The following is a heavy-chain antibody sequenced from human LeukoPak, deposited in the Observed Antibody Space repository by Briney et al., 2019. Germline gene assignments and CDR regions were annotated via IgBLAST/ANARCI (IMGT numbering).Heavy chain of an antibody. V-gene: IGHV1-69*05. CDR3: ASRTSYYYDSSGSIAAAFDI. Sequence: ASVKVSCKASGGTFSSYAISWVRQAPGQGLEWMGGIIPIFGTANYAQKFQGRVTITTDESTSTAYMELSSLRSEDTAVYYCASRTSYYYDSSGSIAAAFDIWGQGIMVTVSS. CDR2: IIPIFGTA. D-gene: IGHD3-22*01. J-gene: IGHJ3*02. CDR1: GGTFSSYA.